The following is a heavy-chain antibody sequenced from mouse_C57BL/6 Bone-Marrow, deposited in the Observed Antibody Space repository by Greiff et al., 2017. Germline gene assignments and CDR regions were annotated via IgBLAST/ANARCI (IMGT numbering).Heavy chain of an antibody. CDR3: AREWVSNPFFDY. CDR2: IDPSDSYT. CDR1: GYTFTSYW. Sequence: QVQLQQPGAELVMPGASVKLSCKASGYTFTSYWMHWVKQRPGQGLEWIGEIDPSDSYTNYNQKFKGKSTLTVDKSSSTAYMQLSSLTSEDSAVYYCAREWVSNPFFDYWGQGTTLTVSS. J-gene: IGHJ2*01. D-gene: IGHD1-3*01. V-gene: IGHV1-69*01.